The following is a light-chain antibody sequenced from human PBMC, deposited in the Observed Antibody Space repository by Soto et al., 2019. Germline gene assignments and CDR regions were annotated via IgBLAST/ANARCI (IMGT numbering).Light chain of an antibody. CDR1: SGDVGSYNF. Sequence: QSALTQPASVSGSPGQSITISCTRASGDVGSYNFVSWYQQHPGEVPKVLIYEVSKRPSGVSDRFSGSKSGNTASLTISGLQAEDEADYYCCADAGRSTYVFGTGTKVTVL. CDR3: CADAGRSTYV. CDR2: EVS. J-gene: IGLJ1*01. V-gene: IGLV2-23*02.